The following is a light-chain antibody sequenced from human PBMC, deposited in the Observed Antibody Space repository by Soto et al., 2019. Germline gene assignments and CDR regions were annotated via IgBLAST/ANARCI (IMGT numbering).Light chain of an antibody. CDR2: DVR. Sequence: QSALTQPASVSGSPGQSITISCTGTSSDIGGYNYISWYQQLPRKAPQFIIYDVRNRPSGVSNRFSGSRSGNTASRTISGREAEDEADYYFSSYTSSSTVIFGGGTKLTVL. V-gene: IGLV2-14*01. CDR3: SSYTSSSTVI. CDR1: SSDIGGYNY. J-gene: IGLJ2*01.